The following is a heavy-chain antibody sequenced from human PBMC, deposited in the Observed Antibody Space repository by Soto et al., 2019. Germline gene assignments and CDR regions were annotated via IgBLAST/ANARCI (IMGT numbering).Heavy chain of an antibody. CDR1: GGTFSSYS. J-gene: IGHJ4*02. V-gene: IGHV1-69*06. Sequence: QVQLVQSGAEVKKPGSSVKVSCKASGGTFSSYSINWVRQAPGQGLEWMGEIIPIFGTANYAQKFQGRVTKTADKSTSTAYMERSSLRSADTAVYYCARGGWRHPGGIDDWGQGTLVTVSS. CDR3: ARGGWRHPGGIDD. D-gene: IGHD3-16*01. CDR2: IIPIFGTA.